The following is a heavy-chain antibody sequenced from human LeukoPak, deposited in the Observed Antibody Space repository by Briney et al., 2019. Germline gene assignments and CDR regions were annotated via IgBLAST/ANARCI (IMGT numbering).Heavy chain of an antibody. CDR3: ARRWAYDYFDY. D-gene: IGHD1-26*01. J-gene: IGHJ4*02. CDR1: GGSISSYY. V-gene: IGHV4-59*08. CDR2: IYYRGST. Sequence: PSETLSLTCTVSGGSISSYYWSWIRQPPGKGLEWIGYIYYRGSTNYNPSLKSRVTISVDTSKNQFSLKLSSVSAADTAVYYCARRWAYDYFDYWGQGTLVTVSS.